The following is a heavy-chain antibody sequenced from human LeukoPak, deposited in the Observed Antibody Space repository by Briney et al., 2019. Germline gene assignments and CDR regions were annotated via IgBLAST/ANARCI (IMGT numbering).Heavy chain of an antibody. V-gene: IGHV4-39*07. CDR2: INHSGST. Sequence: SETLSLTCTVSGGSISSSSYYWGWIRQPPGKGLEWIGEINHSGSTNYNPSLKSRVTISVDTSKNQFSLKLSSVTAADTAVYYCASLGGYGGPPRAFDIWGQGTMVTVSS. CDR1: GGSISSSSYY. CDR3: ASLGGYGGPPRAFDI. D-gene: IGHD4-23*01. J-gene: IGHJ3*02.